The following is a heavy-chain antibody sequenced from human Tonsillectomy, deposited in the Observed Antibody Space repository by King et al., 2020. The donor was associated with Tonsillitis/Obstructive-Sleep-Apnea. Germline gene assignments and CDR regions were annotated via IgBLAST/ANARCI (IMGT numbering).Heavy chain of an antibody. D-gene: IGHD6-6*01. CDR3: VSGSSSVYFGY. CDR2: IKHDGSER. J-gene: IGHJ4*02. CDR1: GFTFSNHW. Sequence: VQLVESGGGLVQPGGSLRLYCAASGFTFSNHWMSWVRQAPGKGLEWVANIKHDGSERYSVDSVKGRFTISRDNANNTLSLQMNTLGAEDTAVYYCVSGSSSVYFGYWGQGALVTVSS. V-gene: IGHV3-7*02.